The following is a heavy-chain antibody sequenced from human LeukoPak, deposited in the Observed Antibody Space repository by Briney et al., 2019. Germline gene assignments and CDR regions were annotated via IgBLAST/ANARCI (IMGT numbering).Heavy chain of an antibody. Sequence: GGSLRLSCAASGFTFSSYSMNWVSQAPGKGLEWVSYISSGSSYIYYADSVKGRFTISRDNANNSLYLRMNSLRAEDTAVYYCASRRGVYRDWFDPWGQGTLVTVSS. CDR2: ISSGSSYI. CDR1: GFTFSSYS. D-gene: IGHD3-10*01. V-gene: IGHV3-21*05. CDR3: ASRRGVYRDWFDP. J-gene: IGHJ5*02.